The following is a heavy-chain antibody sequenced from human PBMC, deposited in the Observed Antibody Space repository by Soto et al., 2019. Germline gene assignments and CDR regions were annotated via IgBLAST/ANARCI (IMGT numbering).Heavy chain of an antibody. CDR3: VRYESETYTNYLFDY. CDR2: IKEDGSSK. V-gene: IGHV3-7*03. J-gene: IGHJ4*01. Sequence: GGSLRLSCAASGFTFTHYWMSWVRQAPGKGLEWLANIKEDGSSKNYVDSVKGRFTIARDNAKNSLYLQMSSRRAEDAAVYYGVRYESETYTNYLFDYWGQGTLVTVSS. D-gene: IGHD2-8*01. CDR1: GFTFTHYW.